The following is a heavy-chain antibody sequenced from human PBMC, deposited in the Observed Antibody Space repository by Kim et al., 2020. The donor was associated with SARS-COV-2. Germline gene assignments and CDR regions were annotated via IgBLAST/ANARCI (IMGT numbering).Heavy chain of an antibody. CDR2: ISSSSSYI. J-gene: IGHJ4*02. V-gene: IGHV3-21*01. D-gene: IGHD3-22*01. Sequence: GGSLRLSCAASGFTFSSYSMNWVRQAPGKGLEWVSSISSSSSYIYYADSAKGRFTISRDNAKNSLYLQMNSLRAEDTAVYYCATLSDYYDSSGYDYWGQGTLVTVSS. CDR1: GFTFSSYS. CDR3: ATLSDYYDSSGYDY.